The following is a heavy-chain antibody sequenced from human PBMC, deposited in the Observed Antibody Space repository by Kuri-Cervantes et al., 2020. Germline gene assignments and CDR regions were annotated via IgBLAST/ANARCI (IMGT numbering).Heavy chain of an antibody. CDR1: GGSFSGYY. V-gene: IGHV4-34*01. Sequence: ESLKISCAVYGGSFSGYYWNWIRQPPGKGLEWIGEINHSGSTNYNPSLKSRVTISVDTSKNQFSLKLSSVTAADTAVYYCAGISSSDYYYYMDVWGKGTTVTVSS. J-gene: IGHJ6*03. CDR2: INHSGST. CDR3: AGISSSDYYYYMDV. D-gene: IGHD6-6*01.